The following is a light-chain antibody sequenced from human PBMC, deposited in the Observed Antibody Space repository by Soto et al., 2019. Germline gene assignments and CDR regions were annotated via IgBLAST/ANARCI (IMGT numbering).Light chain of an antibody. CDR3: QQYNSYS. J-gene: IGKJ3*01. Sequence: DIQMTQSPSSLSASVGDRVTITCRTSQSIMTYLNWYQQKPGKAPRLLINAASSLQSGVPSRFSGSGSGTEFTLTISSLQPDDFATYYCQQYNSYSFGPGTKVDIK. V-gene: IGKV1-5*01. CDR1: QSIMTY. CDR2: AAS.